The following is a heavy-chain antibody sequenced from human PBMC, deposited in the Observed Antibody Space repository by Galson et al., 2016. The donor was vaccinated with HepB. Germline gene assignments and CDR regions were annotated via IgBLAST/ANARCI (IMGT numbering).Heavy chain of an antibody. J-gene: IGHJ4*02. Sequence: SVKVSCKASGYTFTNYHIIWVRQAPGQGLEWMGWISVYNGNTNYPQKFQGRVTMTKDMSTSTAYMELRSLRYDDTAMYYCARVKRLTQYDFWTGYPIDFWGQGTLVTVSS. CDR1: GYTFTNYH. CDR2: ISVYNGNT. D-gene: IGHD3/OR15-3a*01. CDR3: ARVKRLTQYDFWTGYPIDF. V-gene: IGHV1-18*01.